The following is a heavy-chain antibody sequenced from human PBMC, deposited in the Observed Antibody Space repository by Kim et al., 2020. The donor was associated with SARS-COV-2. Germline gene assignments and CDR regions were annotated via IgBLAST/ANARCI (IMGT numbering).Heavy chain of an antibody. Sequence: ASVKVSCKASGYTFTSYAMHWVRQAPGQRLEWMGWINAGNGDTKYSQKFQGRVTITRDTSATTAYMELSGLRSEDTAVYYCAREGGAVGATSGGFDYWGQGALVTVSS. V-gene: IGHV1-3*01. J-gene: IGHJ4*02. D-gene: IGHD1-26*01. CDR3: AREGGAVGATSGGFDY. CDR2: INAGNGDT. CDR1: GYTFTSYA.